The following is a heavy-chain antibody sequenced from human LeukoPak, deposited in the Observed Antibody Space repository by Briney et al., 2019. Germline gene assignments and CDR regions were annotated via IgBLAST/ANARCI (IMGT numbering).Heavy chain of an antibody. CDR2: ISGSGGST. D-gene: IGHD3-10*01. V-gene: IGHV3-23*01. J-gene: IGHJ4*02. Sequence: PGGSLRLSCATSGFTFSSYAMSWVRQAPGKGLEWVSAISGSGGSTYYADSVKGRFTISRDNSKNTLYLQMNSLRAEDTAVYYCAKDRGYGLRYFDYWGQGTLVTVSS. CDR1: GFTFSSYA. CDR3: AKDRGYGLRYFDY.